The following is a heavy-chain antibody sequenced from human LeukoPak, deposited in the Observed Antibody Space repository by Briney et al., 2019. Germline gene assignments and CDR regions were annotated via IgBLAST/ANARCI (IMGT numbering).Heavy chain of an antibody. CDR3: TRAFGPYDYVYYP. CDR2: VNPSSGNT. J-gene: IGHJ5*02. CDR1: GYSFASYD. D-gene: IGHD3-16*01. Sequence: GASVKVSCKTSGYSFASYDIIWVRQATGQRLEWMGWVNPSSGNTGYALKFQGRFTMTRDTSIDTAYMELSSLTSADTGVYYCTRAFGPYDYVYYPWGQGTLVTVSS. V-gene: IGHV1-8*02.